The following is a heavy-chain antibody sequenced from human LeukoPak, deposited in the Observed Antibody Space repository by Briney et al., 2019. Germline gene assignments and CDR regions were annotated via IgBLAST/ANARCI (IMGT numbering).Heavy chain of an antibody. Sequence: SETLSLTCTVSGGSISSYYWSWIRQPPGKGLEWIGYIYYSGSTNCNPSVKSRVAMSVDTSKKQFSLKLSSLTAADTAMYYCARYSSSGKFDSWGQGTLVTVSS. CDR2: IYYSGST. CDR1: GGSISSYY. J-gene: IGHJ4*02. CDR3: ARYSSSGKFDS. V-gene: IGHV4-59*01. D-gene: IGHD3-22*01.